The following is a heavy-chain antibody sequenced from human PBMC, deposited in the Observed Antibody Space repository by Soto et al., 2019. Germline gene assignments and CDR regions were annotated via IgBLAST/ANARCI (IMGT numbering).Heavy chain of an antibody. D-gene: IGHD3-16*01. CDR1: GFTFDDYA. CDR2: ISWNSGSI. J-gene: IGHJ3*02. V-gene: IGHV3-9*01. Sequence: DVQLVESGGGLVQPGRSLRLSCAASGFTFDDYAMHWVRQAPGKGLEWVSGISWNSGSIGYADSVKGRFTISRDNAKNSLYLQMNSLRAEDTALYYCAKDRNNLYITGGAFDIWGQGTMVTVSS. CDR3: AKDRNNLYITGGAFDI.